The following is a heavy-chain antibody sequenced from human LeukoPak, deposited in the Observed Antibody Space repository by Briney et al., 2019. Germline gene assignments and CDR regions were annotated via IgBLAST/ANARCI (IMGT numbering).Heavy chain of an antibody. V-gene: IGHV1-2*02. CDR3: ARRYSSSTSCYYDY. Sequence: ASVKVSCKASGYTFTGYYMHWVRQAPGQGLEWMGWINPNSGGTNYAQKFQGRVTMTRDTSISTAYMELSRLRSDDTAVYYCARRYSSSTSCYYDYWGQGTLVTVSS. CDR1: GYTFTGYY. J-gene: IGHJ4*02. D-gene: IGHD2-2*01. CDR2: INPNSGGT.